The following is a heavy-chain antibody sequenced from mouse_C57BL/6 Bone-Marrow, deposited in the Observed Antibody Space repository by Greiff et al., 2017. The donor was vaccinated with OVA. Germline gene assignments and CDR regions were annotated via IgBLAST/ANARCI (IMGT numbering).Heavy chain of an antibody. J-gene: IGHJ4*01. V-gene: IGHV5-4*01. Sequence: EVQRVESGGGLVKPGGSLKLSCAASGFTFSSYAMSWVRQTPEKRLEWVATISDGGSYTYYPDNVKGRFTISRDNAKNNLYLQMSHLKSEDTAMYYCANSDGYYEVRDYAMDYWGQGTSVTVSS. CDR2: ISDGGSYT. CDR3: ANSDGYYEVRDYAMDY. CDR1: GFTFSSYA. D-gene: IGHD2-3*01.